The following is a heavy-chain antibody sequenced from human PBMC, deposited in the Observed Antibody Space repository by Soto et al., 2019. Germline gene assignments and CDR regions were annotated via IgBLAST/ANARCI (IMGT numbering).Heavy chain of an antibody. J-gene: IGHJ4*02. CDR1: GYSFTSYW. V-gene: IGHV5-51*01. Sequence: GESLKISCQGSGYSFTSYWIGWVRQMPGKGLEWMGIIYPGDSDTRYSPSFQGQVTISADKSITTAYLQWSSLKASDTAIYYCARLDCGGGSCYFPLDYWGQGTLVTVSS. CDR3: ARLDCGGGSCYFPLDY. CDR2: IYPGDSDT. D-gene: IGHD2-15*01.